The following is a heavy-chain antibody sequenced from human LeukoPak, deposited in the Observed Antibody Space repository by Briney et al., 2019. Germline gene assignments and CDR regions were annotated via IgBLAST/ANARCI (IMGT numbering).Heavy chain of an antibody. CDR3: ARGSIVVVPAALNWFDP. D-gene: IGHD2-2*01. V-gene: IGHV4-30-2*01. CDR1: GGSISSGGYS. Sequence: SETLSLTCAASGGSISSGGYSWSWIRQPPGKGLEWIGYIYHSGSTYYNPSLKSRVTISVDTSKNQFSLKLSSVTAADTAVYYCARGSIVVVPAALNWFDPWGQGTLVTVSS. CDR2: IYHSGST. J-gene: IGHJ5*02.